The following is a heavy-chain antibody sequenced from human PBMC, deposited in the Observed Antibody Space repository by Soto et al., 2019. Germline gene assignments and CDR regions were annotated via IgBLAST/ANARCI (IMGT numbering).Heavy chain of an antibody. V-gene: IGHV1-69*13. CDR1: GGTFSSYA. J-gene: IGHJ6*02. Sequence: ASVKVSCKASGGTFSSYAISWVRQAPGQGLEWMGGIIPIFGTANYAQKFQGRVTITADESTSTAYMELSSLRSEDTAVYYCARVGSWYYYGMDVWGQGTTVTVSS. D-gene: IGHD2-15*01. CDR2: IIPIFGTA. CDR3: ARVGSWYYYGMDV.